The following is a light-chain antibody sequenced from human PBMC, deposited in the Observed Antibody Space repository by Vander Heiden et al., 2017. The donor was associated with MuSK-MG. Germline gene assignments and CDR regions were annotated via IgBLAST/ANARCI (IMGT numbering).Light chain of an antibody. CDR2: DVS. Sequence: QSALTQPASVSGPPGQSTITSCTGTSSDVGGYNYVAWYQQYPGKAPKLMIYDVSNRPSGVSNRFSGSKSGNTASLTISGLQAEDEADYYCSSYTRSSTLYVYGAGTKVTVL. V-gene: IGLV2-14*03. CDR3: SSYTRSSTLYV. J-gene: IGLJ1*01. CDR1: SSDVGGYNY.